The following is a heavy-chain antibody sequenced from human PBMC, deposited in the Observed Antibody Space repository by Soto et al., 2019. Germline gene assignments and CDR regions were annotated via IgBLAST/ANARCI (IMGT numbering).Heavy chain of an antibody. CDR2: IDHSGST. D-gene: IGHD3-16*01. Sequence: QVQLQQWGTGLLKPSETLSLTCAVYGGSFRGYYWTWIRQPPGKGLEWIGEIDHSGSTNYNPSLKSRLTISVDTSKTPFSLKLASVTAADTAVYYCARVEYTYNYRGLDYWGQGTLVTVSS. J-gene: IGHJ4*02. CDR1: GGSFRGYY. CDR3: ARVEYTYNYRGLDY. V-gene: IGHV4-34*01.